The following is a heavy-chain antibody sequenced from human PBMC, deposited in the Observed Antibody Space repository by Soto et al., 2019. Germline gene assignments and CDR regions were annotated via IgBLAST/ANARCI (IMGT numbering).Heavy chain of an antibody. CDR3: AAGDSSGYYGG. CDR2: ITVGTGNT. J-gene: IGHJ4*02. CDR1: GFTFTSSS. Sequence: GASVKVSCKASGFTFTSSSVQWVRQPRGQGLEWIGWITVGTGNTNYAQKFQERVTITRDMSTSTAYMELSNLRSEDTAVYYCAAGDSSGYYGGWGQGTQVTVSS. D-gene: IGHD3-22*01. V-gene: IGHV1-58*01.